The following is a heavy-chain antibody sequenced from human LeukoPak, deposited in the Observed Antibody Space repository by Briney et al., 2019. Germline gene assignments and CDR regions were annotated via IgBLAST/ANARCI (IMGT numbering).Heavy chain of an antibody. CDR2: ISGSGGST. V-gene: IGHV3-23*01. D-gene: IGHD6-19*01. CDR1: GFTLSSYA. Sequence: GGSLRLSCAASGFTLSSYAMSWVRQAPGKGLEWVSAISGSGGSTYYADSVKGRFTISRDNSKNTLYLQMNSLRAEDTGVYYCAKDLRYSSGWYFDYWGQGTLVTVSS. J-gene: IGHJ4*02. CDR3: AKDLRYSSGWYFDY.